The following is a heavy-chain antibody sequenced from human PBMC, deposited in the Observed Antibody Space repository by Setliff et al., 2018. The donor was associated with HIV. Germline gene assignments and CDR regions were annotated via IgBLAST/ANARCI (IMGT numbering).Heavy chain of an antibody. J-gene: IGHJ3*02. Sequence: SETLSLTCTVSGGSISSRYWSWIRQPPGKGLEWIGSIYYSGSTNYNPSLKSRVTISVDTSKNQFSLKLSSVTAADTAVYYCAREEGIVVVTATDAFDIWGQGTMVTVSS. CDR1: GGSISSRY. V-gene: IGHV4-59*11. D-gene: IGHD2-21*02. CDR3: AREEGIVVVTATDAFDI. CDR2: IYYSGST.